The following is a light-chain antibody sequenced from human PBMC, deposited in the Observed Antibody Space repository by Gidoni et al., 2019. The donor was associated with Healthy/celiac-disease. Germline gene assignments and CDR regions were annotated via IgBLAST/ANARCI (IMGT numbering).Light chain of an antibody. CDR2: AAS. CDR1: QSISSY. Sequence: DIQMTHSPSSLSPSVGDRVTITCRASQSISSYFNWYQQKPGKAHKLLIYAASSLQSGVPSRFSGSGSGTDFTLTISSLQPEDFATYYCQQSYSTPFTFGPGTKVDIK. CDR3: QQSYSTPFT. J-gene: IGKJ3*01. V-gene: IGKV1-39*01.